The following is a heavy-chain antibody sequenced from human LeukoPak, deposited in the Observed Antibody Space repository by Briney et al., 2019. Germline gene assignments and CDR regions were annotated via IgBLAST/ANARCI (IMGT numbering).Heavy chain of an antibody. J-gene: IGHJ3*02. CDR1: GYTFTSYY. Sequence: GASVKVSCKASGYTFTSYYMHWVRQAPGQGLEWMGIINPSGGSTSYAQKFQGRVTMTRDTSTSTVYMELSSLRSEDTAVYYCARGGRSSGGSPGDAFDIWGQGTMVTVSS. V-gene: IGHV1-46*01. CDR3: ARGGRSSGGSPGDAFDI. CDR2: INPSGGST. D-gene: IGHD2-15*01.